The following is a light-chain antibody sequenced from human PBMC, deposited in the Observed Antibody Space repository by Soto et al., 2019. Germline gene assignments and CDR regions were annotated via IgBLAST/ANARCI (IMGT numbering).Light chain of an antibody. J-gene: IGKJ4*01. CDR2: AAS. CDR3: QQSYITPLT. CDR1: QSISSY. Sequence: DIQMTQSPSSLSASVGDRVTITCRASQSISSYLNWYQQKPGKAPKLLIYAASNLQSGVPSRFSGSEAGTDFTLTITRLQPEDVASYYCQQSYITPLTFGGGTKVEIK. V-gene: IGKV1-39*01.